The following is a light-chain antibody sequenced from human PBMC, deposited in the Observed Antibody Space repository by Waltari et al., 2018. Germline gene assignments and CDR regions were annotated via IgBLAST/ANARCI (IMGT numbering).Light chain of an antibody. CDR3: QQRGDWPYT. Sequence: EIVLSQSPTSLSLSPGEGAALSCRASQSVGTFLAWYHQKPGQAPRLLIYDASIRAAGIPARFHGSGSETDFTLVISSLEPDDFGLYYCQQRGDWPYTFGQGTKLEIK. CDR2: DAS. J-gene: IGKJ2*01. CDR1: QSVGTF. V-gene: IGKV3-11*01.